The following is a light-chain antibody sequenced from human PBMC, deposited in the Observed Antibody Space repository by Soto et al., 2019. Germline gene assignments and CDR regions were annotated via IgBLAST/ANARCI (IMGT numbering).Light chain of an antibody. V-gene: IGKV1-6*02. CDR2: GAY. CDR3: LQDYSNPLT. J-gene: IGKJ4*01. Sequence: AIQMTQSPSFLSASVGDRVTITCLSSHYIRDDVGWYQQKPGKAPRLLIFGAYKLQSGVPSRFSGSGSATEFTLTISSLQPEDFATYYCLQDYSNPLTFGGGTKVEI. CDR1: HYIRDD.